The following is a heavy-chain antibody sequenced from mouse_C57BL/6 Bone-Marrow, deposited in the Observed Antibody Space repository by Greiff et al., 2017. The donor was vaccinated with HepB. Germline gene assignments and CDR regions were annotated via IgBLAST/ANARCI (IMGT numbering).Heavy chain of an antibody. J-gene: IGHJ3*01. Sequence: EVMLVEYGGGLVQPGGSMILSCVASGFTFSNYWMNWVRQSPEKGLEWVAQIRLKSDNYATLYAESVKGRFTISRDDSKTSVYLQMNNLRAEDTGIYYCTDPSWFAYWGQGTLVTVSA. CDR2: IRLKSDNYAT. V-gene: IGHV6-3*01. CDR1: GFTFSNYW. CDR3: TDPSWFAY.